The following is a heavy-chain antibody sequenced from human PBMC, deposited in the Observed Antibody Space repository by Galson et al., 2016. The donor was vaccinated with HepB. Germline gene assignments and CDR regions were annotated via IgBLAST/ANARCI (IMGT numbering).Heavy chain of an antibody. CDR2: IPTSGSP. CDR3: AGLYCSRGRCYEN. V-gene: IGHV4-61*02. D-gene: IGHD2-15*01. J-gene: IGHJ4*02. Sequence: TLSLTCAVSGGSVSSGGYYWSWIRQPAGKGLEWIGRIPTSGSPDYNPSLKSRVTISTDTYRNQFSLRLSSVTAADTAVYYCAGLYCSRGRCYENWGQGTLVTVSS. CDR1: GGSVSSGGYY.